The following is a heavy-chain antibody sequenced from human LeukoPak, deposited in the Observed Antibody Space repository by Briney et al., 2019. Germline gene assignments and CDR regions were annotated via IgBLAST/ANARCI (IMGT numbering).Heavy chain of an antibody. Sequence: ASVKVSCKASGYTFTGYYMHWVRQAPGQGLEWMGWTNPNSGGTNYAQKFQGWVTMTRDTSISTAYMELSRLRSDDTAVYYCARGDSSGTYFDYWGQGTLVTVSS. CDR2: TNPNSGGT. J-gene: IGHJ4*02. D-gene: IGHD3-22*01. CDR1: GYTFTGYY. CDR3: ARGDSSGTYFDY. V-gene: IGHV1-2*04.